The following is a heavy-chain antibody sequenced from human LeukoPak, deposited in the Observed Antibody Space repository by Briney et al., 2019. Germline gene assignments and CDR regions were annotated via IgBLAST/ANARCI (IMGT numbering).Heavy chain of an antibody. V-gene: IGHV3-23*01. CDR3: ARKSVDY. J-gene: IGHJ4*02. CDR1: GFTFRNYG. D-gene: IGHD3-3*01. CDR2: ISGSGGST. Sequence: PGGTLRLSCAASGFTFRNYGMSWVRQAPGKGLEWVSAISGSGGSTYNADSVKGRFTISRDNAKNALYLQMNSLRVEDTAVYYCARKSVDYWGQGTLVTVSS.